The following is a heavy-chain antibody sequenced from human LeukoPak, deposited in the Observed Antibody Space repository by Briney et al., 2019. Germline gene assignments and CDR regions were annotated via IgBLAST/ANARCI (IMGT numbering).Heavy chain of an antibody. D-gene: IGHD3-3*01. CDR2: IKQDGSEK. CDR3: ARVGGYYDFWSDPSQDTDAFDI. CDR1: GFTFSSYA. J-gene: IGHJ3*02. Sequence: PGGSLRLSCAASGFTFSSYAMSWVRQAPGKGLEWVANIKQDGSEKYYVDSVKGRFTISRDNAKNSLYLQMNSLRAEDTAVYYCARVGGYYDFWSDPSQDTDAFDIWGQGTMVTVSS. V-gene: IGHV3-7*01.